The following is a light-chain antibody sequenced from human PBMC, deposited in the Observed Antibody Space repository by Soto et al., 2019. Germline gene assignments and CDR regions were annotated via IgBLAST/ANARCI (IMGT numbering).Light chain of an antibody. V-gene: IGLV1-40*01. Sequence: QSVLTQPPSVSGAPGQRVTISCTGSSSNIGAIYDVHWYQQLPGTAPKLLIYGNSNRPSEVPDRFSGSKSGTSASLAITGLRAEDEADYYCQSYDSSLRGWVFGGGTKLTVL. CDR3: QSYDSSLRGWV. CDR2: GNS. CDR1: SSNIGAIYD. J-gene: IGLJ3*02.